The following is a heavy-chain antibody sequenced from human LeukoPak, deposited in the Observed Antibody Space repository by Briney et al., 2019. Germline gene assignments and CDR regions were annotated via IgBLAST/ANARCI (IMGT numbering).Heavy chain of an antibody. D-gene: IGHD2-2*01. CDR2: MNPNSGNK. J-gene: IGHJ6*03. CDR3: ARGWKGSSTSRMGGLYYYYYMDV. CDR1: GYTFTNYD. V-gene: IGHV1-8*01. Sequence: ASVTVSSKASGYTFTNYDINGVRQAAGQGLEWLGWMNPNSGNKGYAQKFQGRVTMTRNTSISTAYMELSSLRSEDTAVYYCARGWKGSSTSRMGGLYYYYYMDVWGKGTTVTVSS.